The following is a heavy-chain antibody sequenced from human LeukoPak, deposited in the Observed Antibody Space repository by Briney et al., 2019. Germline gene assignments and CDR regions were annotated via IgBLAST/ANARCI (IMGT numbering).Heavy chain of an antibody. V-gene: IGHV3-21*01. D-gene: IGHD3-22*01. J-gene: IGHJ6*04. Sequence: GGSLRLSCAASGFTFNSYTMNWVRQAQGKGREWVSCVSKSSDYIYYADSVRGGFTISRDKAKNLVYLEMNSLRAEDTGVYYCAREEDSRAIRTSDGLDVWGEGTTVTVSP. CDR1: GFTFNSYT. CDR2: VSKSSDYI. CDR3: AREEDSRAIRTSDGLDV.